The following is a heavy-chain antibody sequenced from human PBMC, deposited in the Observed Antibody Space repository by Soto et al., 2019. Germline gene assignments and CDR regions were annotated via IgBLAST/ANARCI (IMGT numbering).Heavy chain of an antibody. CDR2: INAGNGNT. Sequence: GASVKVSCKASGYTFTSYAMHWVRQAPGQRLEWMGWINAGNGNTKYSQKFQGRVTITRDTSASTAYMELSSLRSEDTAVYYCARSGRLLWFGDRWFDPWGQGTLVTVSS. J-gene: IGHJ5*02. V-gene: IGHV1-3*01. D-gene: IGHD3-10*01. CDR3: ARSGRLLWFGDRWFDP. CDR1: GYTFTSYA.